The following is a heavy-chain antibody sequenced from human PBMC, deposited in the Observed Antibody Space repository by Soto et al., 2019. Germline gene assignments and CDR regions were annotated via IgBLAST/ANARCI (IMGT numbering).Heavy chain of an antibody. D-gene: IGHD6-6*01. CDR1: GGSISSSSYY. CDR2: IYYSGST. J-gene: IGHJ4*02. CDR3: ARLSSIAARCFDY. V-gene: IGHV4-39*01. Sequence: PSETLSLTCTVSGGSISSSSYYWGWIRQPPGKGLEWIGSIYYSGSTYYNPSLKSRVTISVDTSKNQFSLKLSSVTAADTAVYYCARLSSIAARCFDYWGQGTLVTVPQ.